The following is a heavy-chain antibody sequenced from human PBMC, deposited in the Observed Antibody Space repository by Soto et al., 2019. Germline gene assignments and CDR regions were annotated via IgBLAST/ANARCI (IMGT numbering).Heavy chain of an antibody. V-gene: IGHV3-7*03. CDR3: VRGGHGSGSYLGSS. Sequence: PGGSLRLSCVAYGFTFTTYWMSWVRQAPGKGLEWVANIRQDGGAQYYVDSVKGRFTISRDNAKNSVYLQMDSLRVEDTAVYYCVRGGHGSGSYLGSSWGQGILVTVSS. D-gene: IGHD3-10*01. J-gene: IGHJ5*02. CDR1: GFTFTTYW. CDR2: IRQDGGAQ.